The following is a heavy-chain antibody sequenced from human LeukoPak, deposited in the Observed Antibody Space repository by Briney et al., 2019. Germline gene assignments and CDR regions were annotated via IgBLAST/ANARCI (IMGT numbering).Heavy chain of an antibody. CDR3: ARHGSGYYDSSGYYYEPDYYYYYGMDV. CDR2: IYYSGST. J-gene: IGHJ6*02. Sequence: SETLSLTCTVSGGSISSYYWSWIRQPPGKGLEWIGYIYYSGSTNYNPSLKSRVTISVDTSKNQFSLKLSSVTAADTAVHYCARHGSGYYDSSGYYYEPDYYYYYGMDVWGQGTTVTVSS. D-gene: IGHD3-22*01. CDR1: GGSISSYY. V-gene: IGHV4-59*08.